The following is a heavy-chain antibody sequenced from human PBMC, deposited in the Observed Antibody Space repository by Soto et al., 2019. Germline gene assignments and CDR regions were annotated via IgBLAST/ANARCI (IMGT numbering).Heavy chain of an antibody. V-gene: IGHV4-34*01. J-gene: IGHJ4*02. CDR3: ARGGGSDSFAY. Sequence: SETLSLTCAVYGGSFSGYYWSWIRQPPGKGLEWIGEINHSGSTNYNPSLKSRVTISVDTSKNQFSLKLSSVTAADRAVYFCARGGGSDSFAYSGQRILVTVSS. CDR2: INHSGST. CDR1: GGSFSGYY. D-gene: IGHD5-12*01.